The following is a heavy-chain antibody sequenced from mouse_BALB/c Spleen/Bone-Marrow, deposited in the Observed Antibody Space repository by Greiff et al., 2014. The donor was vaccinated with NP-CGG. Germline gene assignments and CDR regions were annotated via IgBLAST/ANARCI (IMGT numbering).Heavy chain of an antibody. V-gene: IGHV2-9*02. CDR3: ARPTPRYFAMDY. D-gene: IGHD6-1*01. CDR2: IWAGGST. CDR1: GFSLTSYG. Sequence: VKLMESGPGLVAPSQSLSITCTVSGFSLTSYGVHWVRQPPGKGLEWLGVIWAGGSTNYNSALMSRLSISKDNSKSQVFLKRNSLQTDDTAMYYCARPTPRYFAMDYWGQGTSVTVSS. J-gene: IGHJ4*01.